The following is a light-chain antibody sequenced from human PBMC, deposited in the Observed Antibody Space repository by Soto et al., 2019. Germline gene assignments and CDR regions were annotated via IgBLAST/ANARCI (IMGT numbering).Light chain of an antibody. CDR1: SSDVGSYNL. Sequence: QSALTQPASVSGSPGQSITISCTGTSSDVGSYNLVSWYQQHPGKAPKLMIYEGSKRPSGVSNRFSGSKSGNTASLTISGLQSDDEADYYCATWDDSLNAYVFGTGTKLTVL. J-gene: IGLJ1*01. V-gene: IGLV2-23*01. CDR3: ATWDDSLNAYV. CDR2: EGS.